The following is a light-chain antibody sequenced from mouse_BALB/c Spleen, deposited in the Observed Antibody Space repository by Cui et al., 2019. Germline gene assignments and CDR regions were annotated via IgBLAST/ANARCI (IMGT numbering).Light chain of an antibody. CDR1: QNVGTN. CDR2: SAS. V-gene: IGKV6-15*01. CDR3: QQYNSYPLT. J-gene: IGKJ5*01. Sequence: DIVMTQSQKFMSTSVGDRVSVTCKASQNVGTNVAWYQQKPGQSPKALIYSASYPYSGVPDRFTGSGSGTDFTLAISNVQSEDLAEYFCQQYNSYPLTFGAGTKLELK.